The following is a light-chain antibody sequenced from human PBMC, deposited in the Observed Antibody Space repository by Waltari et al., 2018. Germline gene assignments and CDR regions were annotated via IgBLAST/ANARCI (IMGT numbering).Light chain of an antibody. CDR2: DVT. Sequence: QSALTQPASVSGSPGQSITISCTGTSTDIGVSDYVSWYQHHPGKAPKVLIHDVTKRPSGVSNRFSGSKAGNTASLTISGLQAEDEADYYCCSYAGNNYVLFGGGTKLTVL. V-gene: IGLV2-23*02. CDR1: STDIGVSDY. CDR3: CSYAGNNYVL. J-gene: IGLJ2*01.